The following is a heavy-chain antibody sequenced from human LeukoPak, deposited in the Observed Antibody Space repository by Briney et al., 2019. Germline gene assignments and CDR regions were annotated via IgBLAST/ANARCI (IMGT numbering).Heavy chain of an antibody. CDR1: GFTFSSYA. Sequence: GGSLRLSCAASGFTFSSYAMSWVRQAPGKGLEWVSAISGSGGSTYYADSVKGRFTISRDNSKNTLYLQMNSLRAEDTAVYYCEKDPYYYGSGIDYWGQGTLVTVSS. J-gene: IGHJ4*02. CDR3: EKDPYYYGSGIDY. CDR2: ISGSGGST. D-gene: IGHD3-10*01. V-gene: IGHV3-23*01.